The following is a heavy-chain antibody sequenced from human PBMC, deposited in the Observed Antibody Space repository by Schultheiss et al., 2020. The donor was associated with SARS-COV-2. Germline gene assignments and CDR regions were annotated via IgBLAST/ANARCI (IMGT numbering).Heavy chain of an antibody. CDR2: INPNSGGT. J-gene: IGHJ6*03. CDR3: ARDGGVSSSFYYYYYMDV. D-gene: IGHD6-6*01. V-gene: IGHV1-2*02. Sequence: ASVKVSCKASGYTFTGYYMHWVRQAPGQGLEWMGWINPNSGGTNYAQKFQGRVTMTRDTSISTAYMELSRLRSDDTAVYYYARDGGVSSSFYYYYYMDVWGKGTTVTVSS. CDR1: GYTFTGYY.